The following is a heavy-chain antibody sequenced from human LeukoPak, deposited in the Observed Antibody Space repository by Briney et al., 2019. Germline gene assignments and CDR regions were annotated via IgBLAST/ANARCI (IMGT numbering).Heavy chain of an antibody. V-gene: IGHV4-34*01. CDR1: GGSFSGYY. Sequence: SETLSLTCAVYGGSFSGYYWSWIRQPPGKGLEWIGYIYHSGSTYYNPSLKSRVTISVDRYKNQFSLKLSSVTAADTAVYYCAREQDAFDIWGQGTMVTVSS. CDR3: AREQDAFDI. CDR2: IYHSGST. J-gene: IGHJ3*02.